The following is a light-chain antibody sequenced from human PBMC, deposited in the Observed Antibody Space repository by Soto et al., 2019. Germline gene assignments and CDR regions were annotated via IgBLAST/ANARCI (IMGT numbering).Light chain of an antibody. Sequence: EIVLTQSPATLSLSPGERATLSCRASQTIGSDLGWCQQKPGQPPRLLIYDASGWATGIPDRFSGSGSGTDFNLTISSLEPEDFAVYYCQQRSTWPITFGGGTKVEIK. CDR1: QTIGSD. CDR2: DAS. CDR3: QQRSTWPIT. V-gene: IGKV3-11*01. J-gene: IGKJ4*02.